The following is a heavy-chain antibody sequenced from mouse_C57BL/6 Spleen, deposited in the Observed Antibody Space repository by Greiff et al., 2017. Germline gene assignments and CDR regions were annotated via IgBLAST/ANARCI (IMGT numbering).Heavy chain of an antibody. V-gene: IGHV1-50*01. J-gene: IGHJ3*01. D-gene: IGHD3-1*01. CDR2: IDPSDSYT. CDR3: ASMTRGFAY. CDR1: GYTFTSYW. Sequence: QVQLQQPGAELVKPGASVKLSCKASGYTFTSYWMQWVKQRPGQGLEWIGEIDPSDSYTNYNQKFKGKATLTVDTSSSTAYMQLSSLTSEDSAVYYCASMTRGFAYWGQGTLVTVAA.